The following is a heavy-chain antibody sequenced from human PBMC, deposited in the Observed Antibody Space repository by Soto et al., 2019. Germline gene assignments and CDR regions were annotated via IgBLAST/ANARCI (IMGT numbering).Heavy chain of an antibody. Sequence: QVHLVESGGGVVQPGRSLRLSCAASGFTFSNYAMHWVRQAPGKGLEWVAVISYDGSDKYNANSVKGRFTISRDNSKNTLYLQMNSLRAEDTAVYYCARDTGPNGYHYYSFGMDVWGQGTTVTVSS. CDR3: ARDTGPNGYHYYSFGMDV. CDR1: GFTFSNYA. CDR2: ISYDGSDK. V-gene: IGHV3-30-3*01. J-gene: IGHJ6*02. D-gene: IGHD5-18*01.